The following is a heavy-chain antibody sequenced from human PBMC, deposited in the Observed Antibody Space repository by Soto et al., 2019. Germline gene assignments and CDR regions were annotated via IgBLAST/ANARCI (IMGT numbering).Heavy chain of an antibody. CDR3: ARDLNPYYGPGSIHGFFDF. J-gene: IGHJ4*02. CDR1: GYDFIYPY. Sequence: GASVKVSCKACGYDFIYPYIYWLRQAPGQGVEWMGWINPKGGDTKYVQSLQGRVTMTRDTSISTVYLELSSLTSDDTAVYYCARDLNPYYGPGSIHGFFDFWGQGTTVTVYS. V-gene: IGHV1-2*02. D-gene: IGHD3-10*01. CDR2: INPKGGDT.